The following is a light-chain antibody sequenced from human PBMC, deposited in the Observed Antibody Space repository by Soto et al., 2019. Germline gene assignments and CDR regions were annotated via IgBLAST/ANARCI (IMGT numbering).Light chain of an antibody. CDR3: AAWDDSLNGVE. V-gene: IGLV1-44*01. Sequence: QSVLTQPPSASGTPGQRVTISCSGSRSNIGSNTVNWYQQLTGTAPKLLIYSNNQRPSGVPDRFSGSKSGTSAALAISGLQSEDEADYYCAAWDDSLNGVEFGGGTQLTVL. CDR2: SNN. J-gene: IGLJ2*01. CDR1: RSNIGSNT.